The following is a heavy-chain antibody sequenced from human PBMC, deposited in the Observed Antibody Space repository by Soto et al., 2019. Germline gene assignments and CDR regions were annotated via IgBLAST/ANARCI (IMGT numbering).Heavy chain of an antibody. Sequence: QVQLVQSGAEVKKPGSSVKVSCKASGGTFSSYTISWVRQAPGQGLEWMGRIIPILGIANYAQKFQVRVTITADKSTSTAYMELSSLRSEDTAVYYCAGEEYYYGSGAFFDYWGQGTLVTVSS. V-gene: IGHV1-69*08. CDR3: AGEEYYYGSGAFFDY. D-gene: IGHD3-10*01. J-gene: IGHJ4*02. CDR2: IIPILGIA. CDR1: GGTFSSYT.